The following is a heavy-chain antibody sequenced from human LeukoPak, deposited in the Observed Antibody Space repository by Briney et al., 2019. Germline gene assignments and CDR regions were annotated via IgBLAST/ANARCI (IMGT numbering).Heavy chain of an antibody. Sequence: SETLSLTCTVSGGSISSYYWSWIRQPPGRGLEWIGYISYTGSTNYNPSLKSRVTISVDTSKNQFSLKLSSVTAADTAVYYCASPRDFGAVRYWGQGALVTVSS. D-gene: IGHD3-10*01. J-gene: IGHJ4*02. CDR3: ASPRDFGAVRY. CDR2: ISYTGST. V-gene: IGHV4-59*08. CDR1: GGSISSYY.